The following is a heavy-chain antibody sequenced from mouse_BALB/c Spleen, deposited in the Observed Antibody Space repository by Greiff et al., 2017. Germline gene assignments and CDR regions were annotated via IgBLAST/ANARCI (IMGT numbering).Heavy chain of an antibody. J-gene: IGHJ2*01. Sequence: EVNVVESGGGLVQPGGSRKLSCAASGFTFSSFGMHWVRQAPEKGLEWVAYISSGSSTIYYADTVKGRFTISRDNPKNTLFLQMTSLRSEDTAMYYCARYGNYFDYWGQGTTLTVSS. CDR2: ISSGSSTI. CDR1: GFTFSSFG. V-gene: IGHV5-17*02. D-gene: IGHD2-1*01. CDR3: ARYGNYFDY.